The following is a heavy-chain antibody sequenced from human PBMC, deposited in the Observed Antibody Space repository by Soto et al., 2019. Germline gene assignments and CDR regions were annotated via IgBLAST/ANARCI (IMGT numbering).Heavy chain of an antibody. D-gene: IGHD3-22*01. CDR1: GYSFTTYW. Sequence: PGESLKISCKGSGYSFTTYWIAWVRQMPGKGLEWMGIIFPSDSDTRYSPSFQGQVTISADKSINTAYLQWNSLKASDTAMYYCARRPPSYFDTSGYSVYDYWGQGTLVTVSS. J-gene: IGHJ4*02. CDR2: IFPSDSDT. V-gene: IGHV5-51*01. CDR3: ARRPPSYFDTSGYSVYDY.